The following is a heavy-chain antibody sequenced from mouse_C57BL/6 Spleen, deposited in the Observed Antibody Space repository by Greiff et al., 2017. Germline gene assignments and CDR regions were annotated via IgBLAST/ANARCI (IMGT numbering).Heavy chain of an antibody. J-gene: IGHJ2*01. CDR2: IDPTDSYT. V-gene: IGHV1-69*01. D-gene: IGHD2-1*01. CDR3: ARGATRTFDY. CDR1: GYTFTSYW. Sequence: QVQLKESGAELVMPGASVKLSCKASGYTFTSYWMHWVQQWPGQGLEWIGEIDPTDSYTTYNQKFKGKSTLTVDKSSSTAYMQLSSLTSEDSAVYYCARGATRTFDYWGQGTTLTVSS.